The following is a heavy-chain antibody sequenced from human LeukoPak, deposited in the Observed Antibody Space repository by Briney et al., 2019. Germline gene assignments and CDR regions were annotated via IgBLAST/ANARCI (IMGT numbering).Heavy chain of an antibody. Sequence: PGGSLRLSCAASGFTFSSYWMSWVRQAPGKGLEWVANIKQDGSEKYYVDSVKGRFTISRDNAKNSLYLQMNSLRAEDTAVYYCVRESSLQLILFDYWGQGTLVTVSS. CDR3: VRESSLQLILFDY. D-gene: IGHD6-6*01. CDR2: IKQDGSEK. J-gene: IGHJ4*02. V-gene: IGHV3-7*01. CDR1: GFTFSSYW.